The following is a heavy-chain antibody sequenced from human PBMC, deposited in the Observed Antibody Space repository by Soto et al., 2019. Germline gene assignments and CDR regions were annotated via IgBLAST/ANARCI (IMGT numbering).Heavy chain of an antibody. V-gene: IGHV1-18*01. CDR1: GYTFSSYG. CDR3: CRRKGAMDV. CDR2: ISAYNGDT. J-gene: IGHJ6*02. Sequence: QVQLVQSGAEMKKPGASVKVSCKTSGYTFSSYGISWVRQAPGQRLEWMGWISAYNGDTNYTQKFQGRVTMTTDTSTSTAYMDLKSLRSDDTAIYYCCRRKGAMDVWGQGTTVTVSS.